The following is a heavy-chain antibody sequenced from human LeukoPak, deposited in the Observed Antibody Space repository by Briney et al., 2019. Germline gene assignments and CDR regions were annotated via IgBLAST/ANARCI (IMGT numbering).Heavy chain of an antibody. D-gene: IGHD2-15*01. V-gene: IGHV3-48*03. CDR2: ISSSGSTI. Sequence: PGGSLRLSCAASGFTFSSYEMNWVRQAPGKGLEWVSYISSSGSTIYYADSVKGRFTISRDNAKNSLYLQMNSLRAEDTAVYYCARDEYCSGGSCYPGYMDVWGKGTTVTVSS. CDR1: GFTFSSYE. CDR3: ARDEYCSGGSCYPGYMDV. J-gene: IGHJ6*03.